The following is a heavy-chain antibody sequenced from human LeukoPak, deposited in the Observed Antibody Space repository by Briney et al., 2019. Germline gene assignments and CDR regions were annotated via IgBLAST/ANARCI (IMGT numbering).Heavy chain of an antibody. CDR1: GGSFSGYY. D-gene: IGHD6-13*01. J-gene: IGHJ5*02. Sequence: SGTLSLTCAVYGGSFSGYYWSWIRQPPGKGLEWIGEINHSGSTNYNPSLKSRVTISVDTSKNQFSLKLSSVTAADTAVYYCSYSSSWYENWFDPWGQGTLVTVSS. CDR3: SYSSSWYENWFDP. V-gene: IGHV4-34*01. CDR2: INHSGST.